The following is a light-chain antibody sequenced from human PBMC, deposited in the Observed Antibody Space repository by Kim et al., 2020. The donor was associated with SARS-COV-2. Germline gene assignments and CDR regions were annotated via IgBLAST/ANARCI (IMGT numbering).Light chain of an antibody. J-gene: IGKJ4*01. CDR2: GAS. V-gene: IGKV3-15*01. Sequence: VSPGERAPLSCGASQSVSSNLAWYQQKPGQAPRLLIYGASTRATGIPARFSGSGSGTEFTLTISSLQSEDFAVYYCQQYNNWPLTFGGGTKVEIK. CDR3: QQYNNWPLT. CDR1: QSVSSN.